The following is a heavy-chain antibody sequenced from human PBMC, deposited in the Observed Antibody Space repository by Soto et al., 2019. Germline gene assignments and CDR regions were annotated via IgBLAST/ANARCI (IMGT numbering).Heavy chain of an antibody. V-gene: IGHV1-69*13. D-gene: IGHD5-12*01. CDR3: VRVVAIPGYPDH. CDR2: IVPIVGTT. CDR1: GGTFSSYA. Sequence: ASVKVSCKASGGTFSSYAISWVRQAPGQGLEWMGGIVPIVGTTTYAQKFQGRVTITADEATSTAYMQLSRLRSDDTAVYYCVRVVAIPGYPDHWGQGTLVTVSS. J-gene: IGHJ4*02.